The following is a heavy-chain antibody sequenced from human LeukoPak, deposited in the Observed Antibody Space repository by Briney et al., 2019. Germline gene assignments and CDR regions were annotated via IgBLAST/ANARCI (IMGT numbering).Heavy chain of an antibody. D-gene: IGHD1-26*01. V-gene: IGHV4-59*01. Sequence: SETLSLTCTVSGVSISSSYWIWIRQPPGKGLDWIGYISYSGSTNYNPSLKSRVTISVDTSKSQFSLKLTSVTAADTAVYYCASDREAKGYWYFDLWGRGTLVTVSS. CDR3: ASDREAKGYWYFDL. CDR1: GVSISSSY. J-gene: IGHJ2*01. CDR2: ISYSGST.